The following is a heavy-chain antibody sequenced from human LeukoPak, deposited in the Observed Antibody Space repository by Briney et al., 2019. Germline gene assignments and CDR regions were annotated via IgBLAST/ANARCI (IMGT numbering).Heavy chain of an antibody. D-gene: IGHD3-22*01. CDR3: AREPRHKSYYDSSAYYYDY. V-gene: IGHV1-2*02. CDR1: GYTFTGYY. J-gene: IGHJ4*02. CDR2: INPNSGDT. Sequence: ASVKVSCKASGYTFTGYYMHWVRQAPGQGLEWMGWINPNSGDTDYAQKFQGRVTMTRDTSISTAYMELSRLRYDDTAVYYCAREPRHKSYYDSSAYYYDYWGQGTLVTVSS.